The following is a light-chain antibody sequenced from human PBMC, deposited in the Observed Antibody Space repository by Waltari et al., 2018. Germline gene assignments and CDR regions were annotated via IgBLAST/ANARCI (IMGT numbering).Light chain of an antibody. CDR1: SSDVGGYNY. Sequence: QSALTQPASVSGSPGQSITISCTGTSSDVGGYNYVSWYQKHPGKAPKPLIYDVSNRPSGGSNRFSGSKAGNTASLTISGLQAEDEADYYCSSYTSSSSVVFGGGTKLTVL. CDR3: SSYTSSSSVV. CDR2: DVS. J-gene: IGLJ2*01. V-gene: IGLV2-14*03.